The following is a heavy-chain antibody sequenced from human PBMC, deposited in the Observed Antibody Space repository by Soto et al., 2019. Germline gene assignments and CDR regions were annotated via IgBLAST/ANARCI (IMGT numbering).Heavy chain of an antibody. V-gene: IGHV1-69*06. CDR1: GGTFSSYA. J-gene: IGHJ4*02. D-gene: IGHD3-10*01. CDR3: ARVGITMVRGVFIEVYYFEH. Sequence: SVKVSCKASGGTFSSYAISWVRQAPGQGLEWMGGIIPIFGTANYAQKFQGRVTITADKSTSTAYMELSSLRSEDTAVYYCARVGITMVRGVFIEVYYFEHWGQGTLVTVPS. CDR2: IIPIFGTA.